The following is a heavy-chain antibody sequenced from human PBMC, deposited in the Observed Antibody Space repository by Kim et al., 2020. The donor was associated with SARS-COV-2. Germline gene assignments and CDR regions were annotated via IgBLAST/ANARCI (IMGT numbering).Heavy chain of an antibody. V-gene: IGHV4-34*01. CDR1: GGSFSGYY. CDR3: ARGSNHNWFDP. Sequence: SETLSLTCAVYGGSFSGYYWSWIRQPPGKGLEWIGEINHSGSTNYNPSLKSRVTISVDTSKNQFSLKLSSVTAADTAVYYCARGSNHNWFDPWGQGTLVTVSS. J-gene: IGHJ5*02. CDR2: INHSGST. D-gene: IGHD4-4*01.